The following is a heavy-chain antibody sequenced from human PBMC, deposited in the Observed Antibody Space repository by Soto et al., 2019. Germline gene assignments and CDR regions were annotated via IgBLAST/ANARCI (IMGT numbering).Heavy chain of an antibody. J-gene: IGHJ4*02. D-gene: IGHD2-2*01. Sequence: LSLTCTVSGGSISSYYWSWIRQPAGKGLEWIGRIYTSGSTNYNPSLKSRVTMSVDTPKNQFSLKLSSVTAADTAVYYCARACSSNSCYDVFDYWGQGTLVTVSS. CDR1: GGSISSYY. V-gene: IGHV4-4*07. CDR3: ARACSSNSCYDVFDY. CDR2: IYTSGST.